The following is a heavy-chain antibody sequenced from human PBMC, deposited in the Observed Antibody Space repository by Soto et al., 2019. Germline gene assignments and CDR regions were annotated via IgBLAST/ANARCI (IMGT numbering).Heavy chain of an antibody. Sequence: GGSLRLSCAASVFTFSSYGMSWVRQAPGKGLEWVAAISWSGGSTDYADSVKGRFTISRDNAKNALYLQMNSLRAEDPALYHCARENGWYDAFDIWGQGTMVTVS. CDR3: ARENGWYDAFDI. V-gene: IGHV3-20*01. CDR2: ISWSGGST. J-gene: IGHJ3*02. D-gene: IGHD6-19*01. CDR1: VFTFSSYG.